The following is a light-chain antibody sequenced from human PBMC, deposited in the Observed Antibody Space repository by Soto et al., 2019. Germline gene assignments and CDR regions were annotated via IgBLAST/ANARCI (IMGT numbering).Light chain of an antibody. J-gene: IGKJ1*01. V-gene: IGKV3-15*01. CDR3: QEYDSLPGT. CDR2: GAS. CDR1: QSISSN. Sequence: ATVSVKERGRATVSCRASQSISSNLAWYQQNPGQSPRLLIYGASSRATGAPVRFSVITYGVAGNINLRSLQSEDGIVYNGQEYDSLPGTFCEGTIVDIK.